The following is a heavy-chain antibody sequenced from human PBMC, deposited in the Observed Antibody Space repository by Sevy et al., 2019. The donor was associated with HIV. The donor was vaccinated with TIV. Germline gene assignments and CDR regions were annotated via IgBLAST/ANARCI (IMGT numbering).Heavy chain of an antibody. CDR2: IYYNGHI. CDR3: AGENAWGRGYS. D-gene: IGHD1-26*01. V-gene: IGHV4-59*08. CDR1: GGSITSLY. Sequence: SETRSLTCTVSGGSITSLYWNWIRQPPGKGLEWIANIYYNGHINYNPSLKNRVTFSLDTFKNQFSLRLSSGTAADTAMYYCAGENAWGRGYSWGQGTLVTVSS. J-gene: IGHJ4*02.